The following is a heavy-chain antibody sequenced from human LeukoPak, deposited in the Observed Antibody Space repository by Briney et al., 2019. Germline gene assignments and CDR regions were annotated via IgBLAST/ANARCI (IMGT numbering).Heavy chain of an antibody. CDR1: GGSISSGSYY. Sequence: PSQTLSLTCTVSGGSISSGSYYWSWIRQPAGKGLEWIGRIYTSGSTNYNPSLKSRVTISVDTSKNQFSLKLSSVTAADTAVYYCARDRGHDYGGNRDAFDIWGQGTMVTVSS. J-gene: IGHJ3*02. CDR3: ARDRGHDYGGNRDAFDI. V-gene: IGHV4-61*02. D-gene: IGHD4-23*01. CDR2: IYTSGST.